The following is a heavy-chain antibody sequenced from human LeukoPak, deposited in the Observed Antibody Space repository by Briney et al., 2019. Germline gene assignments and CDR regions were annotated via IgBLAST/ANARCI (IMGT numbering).Heavy chain of an antibody. D-gene: IGHD3-22*01. CDR3: ARAGYGYYYDSSGRSPADY. CDR2: ISSSSSYI. CDR1: GFTFSSYS. V-gene: IGHV3-21*01. J-gene: IGHJ4*02. Sequence: GGSLRLSCAASGFTFSSYSMNWVRQAPGKGLEWASSISSSSSYIYYADSVKGRFTISRDNAKNSLYLQMNSLRAEDTAVYYCARAGYGYYYDSSGRSPADYWGQGTLVTVSS.